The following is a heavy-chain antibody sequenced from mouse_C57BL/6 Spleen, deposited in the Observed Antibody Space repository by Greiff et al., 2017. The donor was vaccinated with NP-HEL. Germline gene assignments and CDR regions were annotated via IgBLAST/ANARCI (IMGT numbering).Heavy chain of an antibody. CDR2: IEPETGGT. CDR3: TRGTTVVASGDY. Sequence: QVQLQQSGAELVRPGASVTLSCKASGYTFTDYEMHWVKQTPVHGLEWIGAIEPETGGTAYNQKFKGKAILTADKSSSTAYMALRSLTSEDSAVYYGTRGTTVVASGDYWGQGTTLTVSS. V-gene: IGHV1-15*01. CDR1: GYTFTDYE. J-gene: IGHJ2*01. D-gene: IGHD1-1*01.